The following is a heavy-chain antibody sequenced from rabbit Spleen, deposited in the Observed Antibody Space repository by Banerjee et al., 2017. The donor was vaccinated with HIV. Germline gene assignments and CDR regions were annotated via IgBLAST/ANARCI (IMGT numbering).Heavy chain of an antibody. CDR2: AYAGSSGST. D-gene: IGHD8-1*01. J-gene: IGHJ6*01. Sequence: QQLVESGGGLVKPGASLTLTCKASGFSFNSGYDMGWVRQAPGKGLEWVACAYAGSSGSTYSATWAKGRFTISKTSSTTVTLQMTSLTAADTATYFCARDAGTSFSTYGMDLWGPGSLVTVS. CDR3: ARDAGTSFSTYGMDL. CDR1: GFSFNSGYD. V-gene: IGHV1S40*01.